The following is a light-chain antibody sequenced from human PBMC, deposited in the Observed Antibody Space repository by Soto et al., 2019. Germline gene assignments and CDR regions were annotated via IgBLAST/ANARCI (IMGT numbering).Light chain of an antibody. CDR3: QQRRIWPPIT. CDR2: DAS. V-gene: IGKV3-11*01. J-gene: IGKJ5*01. CDR1: QTVSSY. Sequence: EIVLTQSPATLSLSPGERATLSCRASQTVSSYLAWYQQKPSQAPRLLIYDASNRATGIPARFSGSGSGTDFTLTISSLEPEDFAVYYCQQRRIWPPITFGQGTRLEIK.